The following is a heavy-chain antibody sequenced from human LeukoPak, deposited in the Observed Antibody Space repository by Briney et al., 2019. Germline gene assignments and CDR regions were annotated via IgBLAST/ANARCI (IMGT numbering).Heavy chain of an antibody. CDR1: GESFSSYY. CDR3: ARGERWLQLATFDY. Sequence: SESLSLTCAVYGESFSSYYRGWMRQPPGKGLEWIGEINHSGSTNYNPSLKSRVTISVDTSKNQFSLKLSSVTAADTAVYYCARGERWLQLATFDYWGQGTLVTVSS. D-gene: IGHD5-24*01. J-gene: IGHJ4*02. CDR2: INHSGST. V-gene: IGHV4-34*01.